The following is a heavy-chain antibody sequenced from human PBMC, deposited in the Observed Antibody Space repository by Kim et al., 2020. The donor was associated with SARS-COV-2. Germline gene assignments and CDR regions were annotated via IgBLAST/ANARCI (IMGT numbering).Heavy chain of an antibody. V-gene: IGHV4-34*01. CDR3: ARVRGPPYYYYYYGMDV. CDR2: INHSGST. CDR1: GGSFSGYY. Sequence: SETLSLTCAVYGGSFSGYYWSWIRQPPGKGLEWIGEINHSGSTNYNPSLKSRVTISVDTSKNQFSLKLSSVTAADTAVYYCARVRGPPYYYYYYGMDVWGQGPTVTVSS. J-gene: IGHJ6*02.